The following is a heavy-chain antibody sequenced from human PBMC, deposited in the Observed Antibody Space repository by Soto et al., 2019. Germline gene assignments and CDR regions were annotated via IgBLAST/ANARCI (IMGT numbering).Heavy chain of an antibody. CDR1: GGSISSSSYY. CDR2: IYYSGST. V-gene: IGHV4-39*01. J-gene: IGHJ4*02. D-gene: IGHD5-18*01. Sequence: QLQLQESGPGLVKPSETLSLTCTVSGGSISSSSYYWGWIRQPPGKGLEWIGSIYYSGSTYYNPSLQSRYTISVDTSKDQFSLKQSSVTAGDTAVYYCARLQVDTAMLGDYGGQGSRVTVSS. CDR3: ARLQVDTAMLGDY.